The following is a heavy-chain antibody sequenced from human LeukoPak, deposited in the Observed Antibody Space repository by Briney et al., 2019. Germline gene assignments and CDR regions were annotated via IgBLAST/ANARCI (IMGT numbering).Heavy chain of an antibody. CDR1: GGSISRSY. CDR2: IYYSGST. D-gene: IGHD6-19*01. V-gene: IGHV4-59*12. J-gene: IGHJ4*02. Sequence: SETLSLTCTVSGGSISRSYGNWIRQPPGRGLEWIGYIYYSGSTKYNPSLKSRVTISLDSSKNQFSLKLNSVTAADTAVYYCARDTGYSSGWCSFDYWGQGTLVTVSS. CDR3: ARDTGYSSGWCSFDY.